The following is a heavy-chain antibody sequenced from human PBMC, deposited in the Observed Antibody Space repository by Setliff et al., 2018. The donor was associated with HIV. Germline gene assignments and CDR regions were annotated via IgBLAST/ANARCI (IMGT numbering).Heavy chain of an antibody. V-gene: IGHV1-2*02. CDR1: GYTFTGYF. CDR3: SSAGDPGSPPLDY. D-gene: IGHD1-26*01. Sequence: ASVKVSCKPSGYTFTGYFIHWVRQAPGQGREWMGWIYPKSGGTKFAQKFQGRVTMTRDTSISSAYVEVIRLRSDDTAVYFCSSAGDPGSPPLDYWGQGTLVTVSS. CDR2: IYPKSGGT. J-gene: IGHJ4*02.